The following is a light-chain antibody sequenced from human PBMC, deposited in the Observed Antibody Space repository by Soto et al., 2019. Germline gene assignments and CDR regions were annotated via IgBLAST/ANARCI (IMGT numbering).Light chain of an antibody. CDR3: KQYINWPRT. CDR2: GAS. V-gene: IGKV3-20*01. CDR1: QSVSSSY. J-gene: IGKJ1*01. Sequence: EIVLTQSPGTLSLSPGERATLSCRASQSVSSSYLAWYQQKPGQAPRLLIYGASSRATGIQDRFSGSGSGTEFTLTITTLQSEDFAVYYCKQYINWPRTFGQGTKVDNK.